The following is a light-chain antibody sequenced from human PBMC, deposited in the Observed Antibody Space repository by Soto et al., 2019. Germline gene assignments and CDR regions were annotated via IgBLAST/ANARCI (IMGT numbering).Light chain of an antibody. CDR3: QHYNYWPYT. J-gene: IGKJ2*01. CDR2: GAS. CDR1: QDISNY. V-gene: IGKV1-9*01. Sequence: DIQLTQSPSFLSASVGDRVTITCRASQDISNYLAWYLQKPGKAPKLLIYGASTLHSGVPSRFSGSGSGTDFTLTVSSLQSEDFAVYYCQHYNYWPYTFGQGTKVDIK.